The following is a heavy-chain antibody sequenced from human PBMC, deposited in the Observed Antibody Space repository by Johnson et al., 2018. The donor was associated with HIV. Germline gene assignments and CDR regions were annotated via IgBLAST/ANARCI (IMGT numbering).Heavy chain of an antibody. V-gene: IGHV3-15*06. J-gene: IGHJ3*02. CDR1: GFSFTNAW. Sequence: VQLVESGGGLVKPGGSLRLSCAASGFSFTNAWMSWVRQAPGKGLEWVGRIKSETDDGTTHYFAPVKGRFIISRDNAKNSLYLQMNSLRAEDTAVYYCARAREVYYLDAFDIWGQGTMVTVSS. CDR3: ARAREVYYLDAFDI. CDR2: IKSETDDGTT. D-gene: IGHD3-22*01.